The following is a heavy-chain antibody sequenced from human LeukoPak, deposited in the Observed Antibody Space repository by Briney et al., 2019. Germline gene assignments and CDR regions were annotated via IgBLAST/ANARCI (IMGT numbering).Heavy chain of an antibody. CDR3: AATDAYQLSWWYFDY. Sequence: PVKVSCKASGFTVTSSAVQWVRPARGQRLEWRGRIVIGSGNTNYAQKFQERVPITRDMSTSTAYMELSSLRSEDTAVYYCAATDAYQLSWWYFDYWGQGTLVTVSS. D-gene: IGHD2-2*01. CDR2: IVIGSGNT. J-gene: IGHJ4*02. V-gene: IGHV1-58*01. CDR1: GFTVTSSA.